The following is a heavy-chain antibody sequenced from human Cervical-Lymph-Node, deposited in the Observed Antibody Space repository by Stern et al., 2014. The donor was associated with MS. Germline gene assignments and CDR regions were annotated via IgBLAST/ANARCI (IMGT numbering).Heavy chain of an antibody. D-gene: IGHD1-26*01. V-gene: IGHV3-33*01. CDR2: IWYDGSNK. CDR3: ARDCKLRYYYYGMDV. Sequence: MQLVESGGGVVQPGRSLRLSCAASGFTFSSYGMHWVRQAPGKGLEWVAGIWYDGSNKYYADSVKGRFTISRDNSKNTLYLQMNSLRAEDTAVYYCARDCKLRYYYYGMDVWGQGTTVTVSS. CDR1: GFTFSSYG. J-gene: IGHJ6*02.